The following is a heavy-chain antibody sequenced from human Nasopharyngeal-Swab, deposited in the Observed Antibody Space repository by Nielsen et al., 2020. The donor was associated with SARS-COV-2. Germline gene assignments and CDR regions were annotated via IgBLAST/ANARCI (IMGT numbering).Heavy chain of an antibody. J-gene: IGHJ6*03. CDR2: ISSSSSYI. CDR3: ARARRGVDYYMDV. V-gene: IGHV3-21*01. D-gene: IGHD3-10*01. CDR1: GFTFSSYS. Sequence: GSLSLSCAASGFTFSSYSMNWVRQAPGKGLEWVSSISSSSSYIYYADSVKGRFTISRDNAKNSLYLQMNSLRAEDTAVYYCARARRGVDYYMDVWGKGTTVTVSS.